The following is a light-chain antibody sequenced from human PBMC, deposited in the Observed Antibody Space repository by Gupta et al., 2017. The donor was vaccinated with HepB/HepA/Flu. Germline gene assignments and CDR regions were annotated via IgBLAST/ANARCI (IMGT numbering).Light chain of an antibody. CDR2: DAS. CDR3: QQRSNWPPWT. CDR1: QNVSSY. J-gene: IGKJ1*01. V-gene: IGKV3-11*01. Sequence: EIVLTESLATLSMSPGERATLSCRASQNVSSYLAWYQQKPGQAPRLLIYDASNRATGIPARFSGSGYGTDFSLTISSLEPEDFAVYYCQQRSNWPPWTFGQGTKVEIK.